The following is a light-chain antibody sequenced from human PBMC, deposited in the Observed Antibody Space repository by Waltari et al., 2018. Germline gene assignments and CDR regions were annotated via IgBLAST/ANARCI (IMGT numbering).Light chain of an antibody. Sequence: QSVLTQPPSASGTPGHRVTISCSGSPSNNERNSVKWYLQFPGAAPKLLVYNNDQRPSGVPDRCSGSRSGTSASLAISGLQSEDEADYYCESWDDSLNGRLFGGGTALTVL. CDR2: NND. V-gene: IGLV1-44*01. J-gene: IGLJ3*02. CDR3: ESWDDSLNGRL. CDR1: PSNNERNS.